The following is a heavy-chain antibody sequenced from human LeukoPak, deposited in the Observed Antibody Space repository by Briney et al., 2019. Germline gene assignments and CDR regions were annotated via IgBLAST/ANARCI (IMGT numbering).Heavy chain of an antibody. Sequence: SETLSLTCTVSGGSISSYYWSWIRQPPGKGLEWLGYIYYSGSTNYNPSLKSRVTISVDTSKNQFSLKLSSVTAADTAVYYCAREGGGSYSGYVGFDYWGQGTLVTVSS. V-gene: IGHV4-59*01. CDR1: GGSISSYY. J-gene: IGHJ4*02. CDR2: IYYSGST. D-gene: IGHD5-12*01. CDR3: AREGGGSYSGYVGFDY.